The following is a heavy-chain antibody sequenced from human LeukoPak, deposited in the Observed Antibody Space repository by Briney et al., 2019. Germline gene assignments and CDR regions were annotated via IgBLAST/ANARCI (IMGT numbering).Heavy chain of an antibody. CDR1: GGSISGYY. D-gene: IGHD3-10*01. CDR2: IYASGST. J-gene: IGHJ2*01. V-gene: IGHV4-4*07. CDR3: ARALNTYYYGSGFYWYFDL. Sequence: PSESLSLTCTVPGGSISGYYWSWIRPPAGEGRGWIGRIYASGSTNYNPSLKSRVTISVDTSKNQFSLKLSSVTAADTAVYYCARALNTYYYGSGFYWYFDLWGRGTLVTVSS.